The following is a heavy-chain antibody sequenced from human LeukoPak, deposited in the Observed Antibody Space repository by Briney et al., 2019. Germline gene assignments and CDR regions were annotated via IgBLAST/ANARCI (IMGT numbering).Heavy chain of an antibody. V-gene: IGHV3-66*01. CDR3: ARAPFTYDSSGDSFDI. J-gene: IGHJ3*02. Sequence: PGGSLSLSCAASGFTVSSNYMSWVRQAPGKGLEWVSVIYSGGSTYYADSVKGRFTVSRDNSKNTLYLQMNSLRAEDTAVYYCARAPFTYDSSGDSFDIWGQGTIVTVSS. CDR1: GFTVSSNY. D-gene: IGHD3-22*01. CDR2: IYSGGST.